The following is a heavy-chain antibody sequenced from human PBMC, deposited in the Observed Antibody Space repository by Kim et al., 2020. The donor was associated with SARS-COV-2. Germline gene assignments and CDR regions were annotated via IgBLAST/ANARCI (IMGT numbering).Heavy chain of an antibody. Sequence: ASVKVSCKASGYTFTSNTMHWVRQAPGQRLEWMGWINAGNDYTKYSQKFHGRVTLTRDTSASTAYMEMSSMTSEDTAEYYCARESVGYSGSYSFDYWGQGTLVTVSS. CDR3: ARESVGYSGSYSFDY. CDR2: INAGNDYT. J-gene: IGHJ4*02. D-gene: IGHD1-26*01. CDR1: GYTFTSNT. V-gene: IGHV1-3*01.